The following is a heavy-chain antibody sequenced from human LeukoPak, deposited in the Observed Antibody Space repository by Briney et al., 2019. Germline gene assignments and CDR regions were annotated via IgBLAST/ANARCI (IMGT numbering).Heavy chain of an antibody. D-gene: IGHD3-3*01. Sequence: GGSLRLSCAASGFTFSSYWMSWVRQAPGKGLEWVANIKQDGSEKYYVDSVKGRFTISRDNAKNSLYLQMNSLRAEDTAVYYCAREQYYDFRQRTYYYYYYMDVWGKGTTVTVSS. V-gene: IGHV3-7*01. J-gene: IGHJ6*03. CDR3: AREQYYDFRQRTYYYYYYMDV. CDR1: GFTFSSYW. CDR2: IKQDGSEK.